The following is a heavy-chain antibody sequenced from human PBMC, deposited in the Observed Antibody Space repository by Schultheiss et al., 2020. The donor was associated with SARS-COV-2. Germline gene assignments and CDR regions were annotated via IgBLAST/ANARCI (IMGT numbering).Heavy chain of an antibody. V-gene: IGHV3-33*01. J-gene: IGHJ4*02. CDR1: GFTFSSYA. CDR2: IWYDGSNE. D-gene: IGHD7-27*01. Sequence: GGSLRLSCAASGFTFSSYAMHWVRQAPGKGLEWVAVIWYDGSNEYYTDSVKGRFTISRDNSKSTLYLQMNSLRDEDTAVYYCARERAPLAGDCIDYWGQGTQVTVSS. CDR3: ARERAPLAGDCIDY.